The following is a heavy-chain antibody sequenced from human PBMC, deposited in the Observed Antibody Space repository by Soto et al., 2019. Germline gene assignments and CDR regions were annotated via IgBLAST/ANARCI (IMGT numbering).Heavy chain of an antibody. Sequence: SETLSLTCTVSGGSISSYYWSWIRQPPGKGLEWIGYIYYSGSTNYNPSLKSRVTISVDTSKNQFSLKLSSVTAADTAVYYCARGFTIFGVVKPTREYYFDYWGQGTLVTVSS. CDR1: GGSISSYY. CDR3: ARGFTIFGVVKPTREYYFDY. J-gene: IGHJ4*02. V-gene: IGHV4-59*01. D-gene: IGHD3-3*01. CDR2: IYYSGST.